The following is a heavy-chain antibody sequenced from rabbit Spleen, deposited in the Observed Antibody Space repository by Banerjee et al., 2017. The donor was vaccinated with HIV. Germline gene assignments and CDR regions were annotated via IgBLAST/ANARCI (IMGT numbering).Heavy chain of an antibody. Sequence: QEQLVESGGGLVKPEGSLTLTCTASGFSFSNKYVMCWVRQAPGKGLEWVACAYAGSSGSTYSATWANGRFTISKASSTTVTLQMTSLTAADTATYFCARNYVNVFDPWGQGTLVTVS. J-gene: IGHJ2*01. CDR2: AYAGSSGST. CDR3: ARNYVNVFDP. D-gene: IGHD1-1*01. V-gene: IGHV1S45*01. CDR1: GFSFSNKYV.